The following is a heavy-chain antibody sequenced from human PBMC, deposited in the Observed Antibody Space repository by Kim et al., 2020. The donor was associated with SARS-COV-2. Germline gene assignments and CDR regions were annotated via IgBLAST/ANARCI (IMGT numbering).Heavy chain of an antibody. D-gene: IGHD3-3*01. V-gene: IGHV1-2*06. Sequence: ASVKVSCKASGYTFTAYYMHWVRQAPGQGLEWMGRINPNSGGTNYARKFQGRVTMTRDTSISTAYMDLSSLGSDDTAVYYCAPGPYGYDDYYFDYWGQGTLVTVSS. J-gene: IGHJ4*02. CDR1: GYTFTAYY. CDR2: INPNSGGT. CDR3: APGPYGYDDYYFDY.